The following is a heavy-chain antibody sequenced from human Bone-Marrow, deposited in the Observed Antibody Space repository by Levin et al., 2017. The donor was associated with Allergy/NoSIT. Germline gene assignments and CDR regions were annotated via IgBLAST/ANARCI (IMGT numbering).Heavy chain of an antibody. CDR1: GYSFSTHD. CDR3: ARGRGSYYGMDV. CDR2: MNTNSDNT. D-gene: IGHD3-16*01. J-gene: IGHJ6*02. V-gene: IGHV1-8*01. Sequence: ASVKVSCKASGYSFSTHDIKWVRQATGQGLEWMGWMNTNSDNTGYAQRFQGRVTMTSNTSISTAYMELSSLTSDDTAVYYCARGRGSYYGMDVWGQGTTVIVS.